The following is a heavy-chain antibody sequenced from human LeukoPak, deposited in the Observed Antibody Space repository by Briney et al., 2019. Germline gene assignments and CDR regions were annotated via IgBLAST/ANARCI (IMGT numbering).Heavy chain of an antibody. CDR2: ISSSGSTI. Sequence: GGSLRLSCAASGFTFSDYYMSWIRQAPGKGLEWVSYISSSGSTIYYADSVKGRFTISRDNAKNSLYLQMNSLRAEDTAVYYCARDEVPTEYCSGGSCYSGSNYYYGMDVWGQGTTVTVSS. CDR1: GFTFSDYY. D-gene: IGHD2-15*01. V-gene: IGHV3-11*01. J-gene: IGHJ6*02. CDR3: ARDEVPTEYCSGGSCYSGSNYYYGMDV.